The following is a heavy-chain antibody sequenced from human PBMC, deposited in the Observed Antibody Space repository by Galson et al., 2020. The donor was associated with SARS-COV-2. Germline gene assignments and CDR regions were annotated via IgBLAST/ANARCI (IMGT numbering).Heavy chain of an antibody. CDR2: IYYSGST. CDR3: ARIGKTYYDILTGYYIENWFDP. V-gene: IGHV4-39*01. D-gene: IGHD3-9*01. CDR1: GGSISSSSYY. Sequence: SETLSLTCTVSGGSISSSSYYWGWIRQPPGKGLEWIGSIYYSGSTYYNPSLKSRVTISVDTSKNQFSLKLSSVTAADTAVYYCARIGKTYYDILTGYYIENWFDPWGQGTLVTVSS. J-gene: IGHJ5*02.